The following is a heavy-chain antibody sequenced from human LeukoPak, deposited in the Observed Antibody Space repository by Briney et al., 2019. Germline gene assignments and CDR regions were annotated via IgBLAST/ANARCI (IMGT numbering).Heavy chain of an antibody. Sequence: ASVKVSCKASGYTFTGYYMHRVRQAPGQGLEWMGWINPNSGGTNYAQKFQGRVTMTRDTSISTAYMELSRLRSDDTAVYYCARGGYPRSLYYYYGMDVWGQGTTVTVSS. CDR2: INPNSGGT. D-gene: IGHD5-12*01. J-gene: IGHJ6*02. CDR1: GYTFTGYY. V-gene: IGHV1-2*02. CDR3: ARGGYPRSLYYYYGMDV.